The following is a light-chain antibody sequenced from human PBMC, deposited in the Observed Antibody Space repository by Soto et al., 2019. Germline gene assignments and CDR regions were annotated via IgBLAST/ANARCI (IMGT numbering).Light chain of an antibody. CDR3: QQSYSIPLT. Sequence: DIEMTQSPFSLSASVGDRVTITCRASQSISIYLNWYQQKPGKAPELLIYAASSLQSGVPARFSGSRSGTDFTLTISSLQPEDFATYYCQQSYSIPLTFGGGTKVEIK. J-gene: IGKJ4*01. V-gene: IGKV1-39*01. CDR1: QSISIY. CDR2: AAS.